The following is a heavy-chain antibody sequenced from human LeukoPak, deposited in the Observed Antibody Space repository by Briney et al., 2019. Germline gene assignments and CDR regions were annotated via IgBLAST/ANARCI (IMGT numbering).Heavy chain of an antibody. CDR2: ISYDGSNK. Sequence: PGRSLRLSCAASGFTFSSYGMHWVRQAPGKGLEWVAVISYDGSNKYYADSVKGRFTISRDNSKNTLYLQMNSLRAEDTAVYYCAKDFNTGYSSGWYGRGWFEYWGQGTLVTVSS. CDR3: AKDFNTGYSSGWYGRGWFEY. CDR1: GFTFSSYG. V-gene: IGHV3-30*18. J-gene: IGHJ4*02. D-gene: IGHD6-19*01.